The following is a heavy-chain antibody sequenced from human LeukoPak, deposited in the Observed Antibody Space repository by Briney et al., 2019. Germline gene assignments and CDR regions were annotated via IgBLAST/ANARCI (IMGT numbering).Heavy chain of an antibody. D-gene: IGHD4-17*01. CDR3: VRIATVTTPDY. CDR1: GFTFSSYW. J-gene: IGHJ4*02. CDR2: INPDGTTT. V-gene: IGHV3-74*01. Sequence: GGSLRLSCAASGFTFSSYWMYWVRQPLGKGLVWVSRINPDGTTTNYADSVKGRFTISRDNAKNTLYLQMNSLTVEDTALYYCVRIATVTTPDYWGQGTLVTVSS.